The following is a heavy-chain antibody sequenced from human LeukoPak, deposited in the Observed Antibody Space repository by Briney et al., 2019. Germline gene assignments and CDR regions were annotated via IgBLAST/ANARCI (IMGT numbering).Heavy chain of an antibody. CDR2: VSGSALGT. CDR1: GFTFSSSA. D-gene: IGHD3-22*01. V-gene: IGHV3-23*01. CDR3: AKLLLPVH. Sequence: RPGGSLRLSCAASGFTFSSSAMSWVRQAPGKGLEWVSGVSGSALGTYYADSVQGRFTISRDNSMNTLYLQMNSLRAEDSAVYYCAKLLLPVHWGQGTLVSVSS. J-gene: IGHJ4*02.